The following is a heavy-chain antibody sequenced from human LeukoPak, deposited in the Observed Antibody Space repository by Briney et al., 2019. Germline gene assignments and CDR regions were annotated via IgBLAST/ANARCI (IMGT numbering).Heavy chain of an antibody. CDR3: ARDHGYYYYYMDV. CDR2: IYYSGST. V-gene: IGHV4-39*07. Sequence: PSETLSLTCTVSGGSISSSSYYWGWIRQPPGKGLEWIGSIYYSGSTYYNPSLKSRVTISVDTSKNQFSLKLSSVTAADTAVYYCARDHGYYYYYMDVWGKGTTVTVSS. J-gene: IGHJ6*03. CDR1: GGSISSSSYY.